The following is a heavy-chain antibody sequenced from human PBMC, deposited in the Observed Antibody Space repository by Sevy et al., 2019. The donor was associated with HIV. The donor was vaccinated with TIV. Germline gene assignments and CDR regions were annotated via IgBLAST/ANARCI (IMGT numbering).Heavy chain of an antibody. Sequence: GGSLRLSCAASGFTFDDYAMHWVRQAPGKGLEWVSGISWNSGSIGYADSVKGRFTISRDNAKNSLYLQMNSLRAEDMALYYCAKDKFYYDSSGYYFDYWGQGTLVTVSS. D-gene: IGHD3-22*01. CDR3: AKDKFYYDSSGYYFDY. J-gene: IGHJ4*02. CDR1: GFTFDDYA. V-gene: IGHV3-9*03. CDR2: ISWNSGSI.